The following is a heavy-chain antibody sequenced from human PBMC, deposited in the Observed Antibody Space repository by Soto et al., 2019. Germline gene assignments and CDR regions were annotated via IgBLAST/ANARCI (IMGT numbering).Heavy chain of an antibody. CDR2: VYHSGST. D-gene: IGHD2-15*01. Sequence: SETLSLTCTVSGGSISSNTYYWGWIRQPPGKGLEWIGGVYHSGSTYYNPALKSRVTVSVDTSKNQFSLRLTSVTAADTAMYYCASNQRYCSGGTCSVFDYWGQGTLVTVS. CDR3: ASNQRYCSGGTCSVFDY. CDR1: GGSISSNTYY. J-gene: IGHJ4*02. V-gene: IGHV4-39*01.